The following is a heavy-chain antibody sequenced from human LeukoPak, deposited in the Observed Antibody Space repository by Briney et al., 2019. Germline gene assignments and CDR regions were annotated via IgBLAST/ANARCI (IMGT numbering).Heavy chain of an antibody. J-gene: IGHJ3*01. CDR3: TRGLSGTHNAFDL. V-gene: IGHV3-74*01. Sequence: PGGSLRLSCAASGFSFGNYFMHWVRQAPGKGLIWVSRINPDGSTIYYADSVKGRFTISRDNVGSSLYLEMNSLSVEDTALYHCTRGLSGTHNAFDLWGQGTLVTVSS. D-gene: IGHD1-26*01. CDR1: GFSFGNYF. CDR2: INPDGSTI.